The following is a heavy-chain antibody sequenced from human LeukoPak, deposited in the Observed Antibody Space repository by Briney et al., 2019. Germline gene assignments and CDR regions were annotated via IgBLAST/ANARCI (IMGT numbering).Heavy chain of an antibody. J-gene: IGHJ6*03. V-gene: IGHV1-46*01. Sequence: ASVKVPCKASGYTFTSYYMHWVRQAPGQGLEWMGVINPSGGSTSYAQNVQGRVTMTRDTSTSTVYMELSSLRSEDTAVYYCGRERIAVAGKRGGDYYYYMDVWGKGTTVTISS. CDR2: INPSGGST. D-gene: IGHD6-19*01. CDR1: GYTFTSYY. CDR3: GRERIAVAGKRGGDYYYYMDV.